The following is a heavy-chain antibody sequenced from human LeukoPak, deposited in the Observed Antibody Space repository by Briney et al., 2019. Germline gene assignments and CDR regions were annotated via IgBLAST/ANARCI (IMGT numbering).Heavy chain of an antibody. Sequence: ASVKVSCKASGYTFTNYDINWVRQATGQGLEWMGWMGSNSGDTGYAQKFQDRVTMTRDTFISTAYMELNNVRSEDTAVYYCVRGPPNWGFDYWGQGTLVTVSS. J-gene: IGHJ4*02. CDR1: GYTFTNYD. D-gene: IGHD7-27*01. CDR3: VRGPPNWGFDY. CDR2: MGSNSGDT. V-gene: IGHV1-8*01.